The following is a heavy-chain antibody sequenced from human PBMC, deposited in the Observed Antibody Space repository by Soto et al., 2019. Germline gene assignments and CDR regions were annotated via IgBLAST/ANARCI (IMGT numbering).Heavy chain of an antibody. V-gene: IGHV1-18*01. CDR1: GYTFTSYG. J-gene: IGHJ4*02. CDR3: ARVSPSYCSSTSCFDLDY. CDR2: ISAYNGNT. Sequence: ASVKVSCKASGYTFTSYGISWVRQAPGQGLEWMGWISAYNGNTNYAQKLQGRVTMTTDTSTSTAYMELRSLISDDTAVYYCARVSPSYCSSTSCFDLDYRAQGTLVT. D-gene: IGHD2-2*01.